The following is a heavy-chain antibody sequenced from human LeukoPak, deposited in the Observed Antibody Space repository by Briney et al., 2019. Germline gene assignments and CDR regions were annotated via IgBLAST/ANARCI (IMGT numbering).Heavy chain of an antibody. D-gene: IGHD2-15*01. J-gene: IGHJ4*02. CDR2: ISSSGRKI. CDR3: ARGPRDPTEFCSRGACAPTYEV. CDR1: GFTFSSYS. V-gene: IGHV3-48*04. Sequence: GGSLRLSCAASGFTFSSYSMNWVRQAPGKGLEWVSYISSSGRKIYYADSVKGRFTISRDNAKNSLYLQMNSLRADDTAVYYCARGPRDPTEFCSRGACAPTYEVWGQGALVTVSS.